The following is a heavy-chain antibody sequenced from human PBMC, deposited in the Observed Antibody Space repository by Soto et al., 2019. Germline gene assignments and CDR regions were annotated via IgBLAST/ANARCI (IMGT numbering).Heavy chain of an antibody. V-gene: IGHV3-66*01. CDR2: IYSGGST. Sequence: GGSLRLSCAASGFTVSSNYMSWVRQAPGKGLEWVSVIYSGGSTYYADSVKGRFTISRYNSKNTLYLQMNSLRAEDTAVYYCARDWRWDSSSSRRYYYYMDVWGKGTTVTVSS. CDR3: ARDWRWDSSSSRRYYYYMDV. CDR1: GFTVSSNY. J-gene: IGHJ6*03. D-gene: IGHD6-6*01.